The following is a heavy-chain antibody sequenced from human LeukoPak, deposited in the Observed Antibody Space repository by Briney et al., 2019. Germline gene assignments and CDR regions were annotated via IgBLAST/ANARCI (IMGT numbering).Heavy chain of an antibody. J-gene: IGHJ3*02. V-gene: IGHV4-61*02. CDR2: IYTSGST. CDR1: GDSISRGSYY. CDR3: ARYQTTVVTPGAFDI. D-gene: IGHD4-23*01. Sequence: SETLSLTCIVSGDSISRGSYYWSWIRQPAGKGLEWIGRIYTSGSTNYNPSLKSRVTTSLDTSKNHFSLKLNSVTAADTAVYYCARYQTTVVTPGAFDIWGQGTMVTVS.